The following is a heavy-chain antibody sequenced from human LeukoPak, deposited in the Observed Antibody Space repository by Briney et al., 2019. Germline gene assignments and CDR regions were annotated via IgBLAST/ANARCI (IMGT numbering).Heavy chain of an antibody. J-gene: IGHJ5*02. Sequence: GGSLRLSCAGSGFAFESFTMTWVRQAPGKGLEWVSAISGSGGSTYYADSVEGRFTISRDNSKNTLYLQMNSLRAEDTAVYYCAKGALLEWLFGWFDPWGQGTLVTVSS. V-gene: IGHV3-23*01. CDR3: AKGALLEWLFGWFDP. D-gene: IGHD3-3*02. CDR2: ISGSGGST. CDR1: GFAFESFT.